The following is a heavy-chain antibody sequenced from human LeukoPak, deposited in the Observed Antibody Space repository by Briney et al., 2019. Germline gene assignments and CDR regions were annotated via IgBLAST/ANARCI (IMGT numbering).Heavy chain of an antibody. V-gene: IGHV1-69*13. Sequence: SVKVSCKASGGTFSSYAISWVRQAPGQGLEWMGGIIPIFGTANYAQKFQGRVTITADESTSTAYMELSSLRSEDTAVYYCARGTPQYSSGWSYFDYWXXGTLVTVXS. J-gene: IGHJ4*02. CDR2: IIPIFGTA. D-gene: IGHD6-19*01. CDR1: GGTFSSYA. CDR3: ARGTPQYSSGWSYFDY.